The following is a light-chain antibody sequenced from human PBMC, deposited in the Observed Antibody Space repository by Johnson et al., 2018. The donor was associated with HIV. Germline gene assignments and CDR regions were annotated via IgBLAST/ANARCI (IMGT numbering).Light chain of an antibody. J-gene: IGLJ1*01. Sequence: QSVLTQPPSVSAAPGQKVTISCSGSISNIGNNFVSWYQQVPGTAPKLLIYDTDKRPSGIPDRFSGSKYGKSATLGITGLQTGDEADYYCGTWDSMLSVYLFGTGTKVTVL. V-gene: IGLV1-51*01. CDR2: DTD. CDR3: GTWDSMLSVYL. CDR1: ISNIGNNF.